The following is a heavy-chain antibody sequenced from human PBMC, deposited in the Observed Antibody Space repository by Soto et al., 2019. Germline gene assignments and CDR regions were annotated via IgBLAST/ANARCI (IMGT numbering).Heavy chain of an antibody. D-gene: IGHD6-19*01. Sequence: ASVKVSCKASGYTFTSYDINWVRQATGQGLEWMGWMNPNSGNTGYAQKFQGRVTMTRKTSISTAYMELSNLRSEDTAAYYCARGSMAGDFDYWGQGTLVTVSS. J-gene: IGHJ4*02. V-gene: IGHV1-8*01. CDR1: GYTFTSYD. CDR2: MNPNSGNT. CDR3: ARGSMAGDFDY.